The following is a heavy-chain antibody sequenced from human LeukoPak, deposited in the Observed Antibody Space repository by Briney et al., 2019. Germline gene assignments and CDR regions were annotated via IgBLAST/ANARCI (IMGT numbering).Heavy chain of an antibody. D-gene: IGHD2-21*01. CDR1: GYSISSGYY. J-gene: IGHJ4*02. CDR3: ARHVAYLDYGGEGYFDY. V-gene: IGHV4-38-2*01. CDR2: IYHSGST. Sequence: PSETLSLTCAVSGYSISSGYYWGWIRQPPGKGLEWIGSIYHSGSTYYNPSLKSRVTISVDTSKNQFSLKLSSVTAADTAVYYCARHVAYLDYGGEGYFDYWGQGTLVTVSS.